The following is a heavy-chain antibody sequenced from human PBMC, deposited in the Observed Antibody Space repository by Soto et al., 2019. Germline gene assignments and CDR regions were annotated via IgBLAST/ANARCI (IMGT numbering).Heavy chain of an antibody. D-gene: IGHD3-9*01. CDR1: GFTFSSYA. CDR2: ISYDGSNK. J-gene: IGHJ4*02. CDR3: ARGGNYDMLTGYFYYFDY. V-gene: IGHV3-30-3*01. Sequence: QVQLVESGGGVVQPGRSLRLSCAASGFTFSSYAMHWVRQAPGKGLEWVAVISYDGSNKYYADSAKGRFTISRDNSKNTQYLQMSSLRAEDTAVYYCARGGNYDMLTGYFYYFDYWGQGTLVTVSS.